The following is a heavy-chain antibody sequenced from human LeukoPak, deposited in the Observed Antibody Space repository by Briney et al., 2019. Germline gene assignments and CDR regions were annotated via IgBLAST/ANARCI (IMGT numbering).Heavy chain of an antibody. CDR3: ARVGYDSSGYLDY. V-gene: IGHV3-21*01. J-gene: IGHJ4*02. D-gene: IGHD3-22*01. CDR2: ISSSSSYI. Sequence: GGSLRLSCAASGFTFSSYSMNWVRQAPGKGLEWVSSISSSSSYIYYADSAKGRFTISRDNAKNSLYLQMNSLRAEDTAVYYCARVGYDSSGYLDYWGQGTLVTVSS. CDR1: GFTFSSYS.